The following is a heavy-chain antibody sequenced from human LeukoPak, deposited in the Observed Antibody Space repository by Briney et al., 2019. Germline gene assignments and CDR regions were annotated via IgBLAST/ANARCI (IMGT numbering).Heavy chain of an antibody. CDR2: INPNSGGT. CDR3: ARDGLGYCSSTSCYPENWIEP. Sequence: GASVKGSCKAYGYNSTGYYMHWVRRATGQGLDWMGWINPNSGGTNYAQKFQGRDTMTRDTSISTAYMELSRLKSDDTAVYYCARDGLGYCSSTSCYPENWIEPWGQGTLVTVSS. CDR1: GYNSTGYY. J-gene: IGHJ5*02. D-gene: IGHD2-2*01. V-gene: IGHV1-2*02.